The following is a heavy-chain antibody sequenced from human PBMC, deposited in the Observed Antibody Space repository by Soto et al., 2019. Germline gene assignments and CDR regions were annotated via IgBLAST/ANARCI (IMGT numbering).Heavy chain of an antibody. D-gene: IGHD4-17*01. J-gene: IGHJ4*02. V-gene: IGHV4-39*01. CDR1: GGSISSSSYY. CDR3: ATPRLSTTVTIIDY. Sequence: SETLSLTCTVSGGSISSSSYYWGWIRQPPGKGLEWIGSIYYSGSTYYNPSLKSRVTISVDTSKNQFSLKLSSVTAADTAVYYCATPRLSTTVTIIDYWGQGTLVTVSS. CDR2: IYYSGST.